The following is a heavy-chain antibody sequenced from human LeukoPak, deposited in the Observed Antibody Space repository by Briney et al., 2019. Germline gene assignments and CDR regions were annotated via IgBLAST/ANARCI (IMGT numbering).Heavy chain of an antibody. Sequence: GGSLRLSCAASGFTLSDYWMSWVRQAPGKGLEWVANIKQDGSEKYYVDSGKGRFTISRDKAKNSLYLQMNSLRAEDTAVYYCARDLTDCSSTSCFYYMDVWGKGTTVTVSS. CDR2: IKQDGSEK. CDR3: ARDLTDCSSTSCFYYMDV. CDR1: GFTLSDYW. J-gene: IGHJ6*03. D-gene: IGHD2-2*01. V-gene: IGHV3-7*01.